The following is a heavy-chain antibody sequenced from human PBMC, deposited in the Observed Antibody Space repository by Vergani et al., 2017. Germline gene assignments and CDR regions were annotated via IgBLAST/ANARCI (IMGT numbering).Heavy chain of an antibody. V-gene: IGHV4-34*01. Sequence: QVQLQQWGAGLLKPSETLSLTCAVYGGSFSGYYWSWIRQPPGKGLEWIGEINHSGSTHYDPSLKSRVTISVDTSKNQFSLKLSSVTAADTAVYYCARGRGYIAARPANYMDVWGKGTTVTVSS. CDR3: ARGRGYIAARPANYMDV. J-gene: IGHJ6*03. CDR2: INHSGST. D-gene: IGHD6-6*01. CDR1: GGSFSGYY.